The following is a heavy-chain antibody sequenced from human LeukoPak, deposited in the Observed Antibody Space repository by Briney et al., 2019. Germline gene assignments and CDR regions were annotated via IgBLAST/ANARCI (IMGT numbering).Heavy chain of an antibody. CDR3: ARGIVGATRTFDY. D-gene: IGHD1-26*01. CDR2: ISSSSSYI. Sequence: PGGSLRLSCAASGFTFSSYSMTWVRQAPGKGLEWVSSISSSSSYIYYADSVKGRFTISRDNAKNSLYLQMNSLRAEDTAVYYCARGIVGATRTFDYWGQGTLVTVSS. CDR1: GFTFSSYS. J-gene: IGHJ4*02. V-gene: IGHV3-21*01.